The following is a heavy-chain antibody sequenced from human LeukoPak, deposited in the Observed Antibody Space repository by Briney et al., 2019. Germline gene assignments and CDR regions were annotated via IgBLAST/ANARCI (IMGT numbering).Heavy chain of an antibody. CDR2: VAGDGGWT. CDR3: ARGSGSYDS. D-gene: IGHD1-26*01. Sequence: GGSLRLSCAVSGFTFSTYDMHWVRQAPGKGLEWVSSVAGDGGWTYYADSVKGRFTISRDNSKNTLYLQMNGLGVEDTAVYYCARGSGSYDSWGQGTLVTVSS. CDR1: GFTFSTYD. J-gene: IGHJ5*01. V-gene: IGHV3-23*01.